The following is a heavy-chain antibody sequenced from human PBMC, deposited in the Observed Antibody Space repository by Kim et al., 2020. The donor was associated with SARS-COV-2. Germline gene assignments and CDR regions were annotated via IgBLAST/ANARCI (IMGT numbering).Heavy chain of an antibody. D-gene: IGHD3-9*01. V-gene: IGHV3-73*01. CDR1: GFTFSGSA. CDR3: TRQVHDILTGYSPMGDY. J-gene: IGHJ4*02. CDR2: IRSKANSYAT. Sequence: GGSLRLSCAASGFTFSGSAMHWVRQASGKGLEWVGRIRSKANSYATAYAASVKGRFTISRDDSKNTAYLQMNSLKTEDTAVYYCTRQVHDILTGYSPMGDYWGQGTLVTVSS.